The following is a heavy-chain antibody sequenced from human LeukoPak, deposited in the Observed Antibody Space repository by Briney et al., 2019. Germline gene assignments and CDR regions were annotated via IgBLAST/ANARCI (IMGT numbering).Heavy chain of an antibody. V-gene: IGHV3-21*01. J-gene: IGHJ4*02. D-gene: IGHD6-19*01. CDR3: ARAGSGWYNY. CDR1: GFTLSSYT. Sequence: GGSLRLSCAASGFTLSSYTMNWVRQAPGKGLEWVSSISSGSTYIYYADSVKGRFTISRDNAKNSLYLQMNSLRAEDTAVYYCARAGSGWYNYWGQGTLVTVSS. CDR2: ISSGSTYI.